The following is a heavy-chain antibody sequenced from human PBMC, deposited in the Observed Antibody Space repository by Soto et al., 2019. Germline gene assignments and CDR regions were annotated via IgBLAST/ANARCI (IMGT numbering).Heavy chain of an antibody. Sequence: QVQLVESGGGVVQPGRSLKLSCAASGFTFSSYGMHWVRQAPGKGLEWVAVISYDGSNKYYADSVKGRFTISRDNSKNRLYLQMNSLRGEDTAVYYCAKRYYEFWSGHSHDAFDIWGQGTMVAVSS. CDR2: ISYDGSNK. D-gene: IGHD3-3*01. J-gene: IGHJ3*02. CDR1: GFTFSSYG. CDR3: AKRYYEFWSGHSHDAFDI. V-gene: IGHV3-30*18.